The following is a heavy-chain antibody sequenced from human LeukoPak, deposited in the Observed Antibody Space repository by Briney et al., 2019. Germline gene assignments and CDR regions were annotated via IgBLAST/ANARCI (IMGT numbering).Heavy chain of an antibody. J-gene: IGHJ3*02. CDR3: ARDRQLLRFLEWTRLGDAFDI. CDR1: GYTFTSYA. Sequence: ASVKVSCKASGYTFTSYAMHWVRQAPGQGLEWMGWINPNSGGTNYAQKFQGRVTMTRDTSISTAYMELSRLRSDDTAVYYCARDRQLLRFLEWTRLGDAFDIWGQGTMVTVSS. CDR2: INPNSGGT. D-gene: IGHD3-3*01. V-gene: IGHV1-2*02.